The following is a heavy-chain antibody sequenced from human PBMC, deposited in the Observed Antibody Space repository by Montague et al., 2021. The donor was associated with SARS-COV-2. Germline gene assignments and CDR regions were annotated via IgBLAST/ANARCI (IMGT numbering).Heavy chain of an antibody. D-gene: IGHD4-23*01. CDR2: ISYTSANL. CDR1: GFTFGSYA. J-gene: IGHJ5*02. Sequence: SLRLSCAASGFTFGSYAMHWVRQAPGKGLEWVSVISYTSANLCFAEPVTGRFTISRDNAKNSLYLQMDSLRPEDSSLYYCATDITPRPDTNSAQTSWGQGTPVAVAS. V-gene: IGHV3-9*01. CDR3: ATDITPRPDTNSAQTS.